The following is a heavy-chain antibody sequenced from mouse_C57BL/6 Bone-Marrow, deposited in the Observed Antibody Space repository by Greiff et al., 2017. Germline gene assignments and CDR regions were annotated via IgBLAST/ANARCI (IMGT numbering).Heavy chain of an antibody. D-gene: IGHD4-1*01. CDR2: IYPSDSET. CDR3: ARWGWDRYVDV. CDR1: GYTFTSYW. V-gene: IGHV1-61*01. J-gene: IGHJ1*03. Sequence: QVQLQQPGAELVRPGSSVKLSCKASGYTFTSYWMDWVKQRPGQGLAWIGNIYPSDSETHYNQKFKDKATLTVDKSSSTAYMQLSSLTSEDSAVYYSARWGWDRYVDVWGTGTTVTVSA.